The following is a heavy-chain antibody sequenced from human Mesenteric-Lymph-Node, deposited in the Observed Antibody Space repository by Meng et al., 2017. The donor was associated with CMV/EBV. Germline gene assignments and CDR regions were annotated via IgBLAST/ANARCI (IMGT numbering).Heavy chain of an antibody. CDR2: INAGNGNT. J-gene: IGHJ6*02. V-gene: IGHV1-3*01. CDR1: FTTYA. CDR3: SRDLIVATAQSYYYYGMDV. D-gene: IGHD5-12*01. Sequence: FTTYAMHWVRQAPGQRLEWMGWINAGNGNTKYSQKFRDRVTITRYTSASTAYMELSSLRSEDTAVYYCSRDLIVATAQSYYYYGMDVWGQGTTVTVSS.